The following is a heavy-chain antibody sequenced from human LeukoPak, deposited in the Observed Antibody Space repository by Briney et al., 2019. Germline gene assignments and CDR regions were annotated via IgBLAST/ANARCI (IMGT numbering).Heavy chain of an antibody. D-gene: IGHD5-18*01. Sequence: PSETLSLTCTVSGGSISSSSYYWGWIRQPPGKGLEWIGSIYYSGSTYYNPSLKSRVTISVDTSKNQFSLKLSSVTAADTAVYYCARYATGAMVTGSFDYWGQGTLVTVSS. CDR1: GGSISSSSYY. CDR3: ARYATGAMVTGSFDY. CDR2: IYYSGST. V-gene: IGHV4-39*07. J-gene: IGHJ4*02.